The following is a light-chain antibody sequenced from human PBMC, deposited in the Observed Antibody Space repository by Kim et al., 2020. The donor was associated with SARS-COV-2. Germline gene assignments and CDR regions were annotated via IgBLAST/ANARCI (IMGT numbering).Light chain of an antibody. Sequence: QSALTQPASVSGSLGQSITISCTGTSSDVGGYNYVSWFQQHPGKAPKLMIYDVTNRPSGVSNRFSGSKSGDTASLIISGLQAEDEADYYCSSFTSSATVVIGGGTKLTVL. CDR2: DVT. CDR3: SSFTSSATVV. J-gene: IGLJ3*02. CDR1: SSDVGGYNY. V-gene: IGLV2-14*03.